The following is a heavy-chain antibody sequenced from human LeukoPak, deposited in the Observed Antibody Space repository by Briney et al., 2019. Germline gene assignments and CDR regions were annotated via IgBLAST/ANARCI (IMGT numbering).Heavy chain of an antibody. CDR1: GFTFSSYS. Sequence: GSLRLSCAASGFTFSSYSMNWVRQAPGKGLEWVSSISGSSSYIYYADSVKGRFTISRDNAKNSLYLQMNSLRAEDTAVYYCAGTSVAGGGDDYWGQGTLVTVSS. J-gene: IGHJ4*02. V-gene: IGHV3-21*01. CDR2: ISGSSSYI. D-gene: IGHD6-19*01. CDR3: AGTSVAGGGDDY.